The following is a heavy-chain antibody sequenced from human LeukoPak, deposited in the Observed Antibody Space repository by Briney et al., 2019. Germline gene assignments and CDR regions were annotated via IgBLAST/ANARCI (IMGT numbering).Heavy chain of an antibody. V-gene: IGHV3-9*03. Sequence: GRSLRLSCAASGFTFDDYAMHWVRQAPGKGLEWVSGISWNSGSIGYADSVKGRFTISRDNAKNSLYLQMNSLRAEDMALYYCAKGLYCSSTSCLGSYFDYWGQGTLVTVSS. CDR2: ISWNSGSI. CDR1: GFTFDDYA. J-gene: IGHJ4*02. D-gene: IGHD2-2*01. CDR3: AKGLYCSSTSCLGSYFDY.